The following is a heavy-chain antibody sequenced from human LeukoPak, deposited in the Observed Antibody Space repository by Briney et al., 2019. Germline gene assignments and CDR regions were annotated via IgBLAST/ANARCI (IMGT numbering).Heavy chain of an antibody. D-gene: IGHD3-16*01. Sequence: TSETLSLTCTVSGGSIENYYWSWIRQSADKGLQWLGRIYGSENSNFNPKFNPSLMSRVTMALDASKNQFSLTLMSVTAADTAVYFCARNRGGSGYYECWGQGTLVSVSS. CDR2: IYGSENSNFNP. V-gene: IGHV4-4*07. CDR3: ARNRGGSGYYEC. CDR1: GGSIENYY. J-gene: IGHJ4*02.